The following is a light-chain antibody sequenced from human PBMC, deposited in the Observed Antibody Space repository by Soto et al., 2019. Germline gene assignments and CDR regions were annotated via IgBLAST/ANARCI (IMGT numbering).Light chain of an antibody. J-gene: IGKJ2*01. CDR2: DAT. V-gene: IGKV1-5*01. CDR3: QQYNGYSHS. CDR1: QSITSW. Sequence: DIQMTQSPSTLSASVGDRVTITRRADQSITSWLAWFPPTRGKAPSIXIYDATNLQPGVPSRFSGNGSGTEFTLTISSLQPDDVATDYCQQYNGYSHSFGQGTKVDIK.